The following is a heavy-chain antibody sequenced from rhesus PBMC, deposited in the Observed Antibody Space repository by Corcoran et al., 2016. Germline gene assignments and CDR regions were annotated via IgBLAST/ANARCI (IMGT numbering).Heavy chain of an antibody. J-gene: IGHJ4*01. CDR1: GGSISSSY. CDR2: IYGSGSRT. Sequence: QLQLQESGPGLVKPSETLSVTCAVSGGSISSSYWSWIRQAPGKGLEWIGYIYGSGSRTNYNPSLKSRVTLSVDTSKNQLSLKLSSVTAADTAVYYCARTKTGYSGSFHFEYWGQGVLVTVSS. V-gene: IGHV4-169*01. D-gene: IGHD6-25*01. CDR3: ARTKTGYSGSFHFEY.